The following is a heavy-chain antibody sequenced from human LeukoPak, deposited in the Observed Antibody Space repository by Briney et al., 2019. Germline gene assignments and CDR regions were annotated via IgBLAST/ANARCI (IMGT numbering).Heavy chain of an antibody. D-gene: IGHD6-6*01. CDR2: IYYTGST. V-gene: IGHV4-59*01. Sequence: SETLSLTCTVSGGSISNYYWSWIRQPPGKGLEWIGYIYYTGSTNYNPSLTSRVNISVDTSKNQFSLNLTSVTAADTAVYYCARWGSIAVARFDYWGQGTLVAVSS. CDR1: GGSISNYY. J-gene: IGHJ4*02. CDR3: ARWGSIAVARFDY.